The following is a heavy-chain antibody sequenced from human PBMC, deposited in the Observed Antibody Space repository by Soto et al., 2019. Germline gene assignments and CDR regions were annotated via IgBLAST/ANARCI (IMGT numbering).Heavy chain of an antibody. Sequence: PSDTLSLTCTVSGGSISSGDYYWSWIRQPPGKGLEWIGYIYYSGSTYYNPSLKSRVTISVDTSKNQFSLKLSSVTAADTAVYYCARVGCRGGSAPAPDVFDIWGQGTMVPVSS. J-gene: IGHJ3*02. CDR3: ARVGCRGGSAPAPDVFDI. CDR1: GGSISSGDYY. D-gene: IGHD2-15*01. V-gene: IGHV4-30-4*02. CDR2: IYYSGST.